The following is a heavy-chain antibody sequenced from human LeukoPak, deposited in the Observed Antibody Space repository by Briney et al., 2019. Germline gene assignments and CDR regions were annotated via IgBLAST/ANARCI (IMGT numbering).Heavy chain of an antibody. D-gene: IGHD3-10*01. CDR2: ISYDGSNK. V-gene: IGHV3-30-3*01. CDR3: ARDSVVTMVRGVFDY. Sequence: GGSLKLSCAASGFTFSSYAMHWVRQAPGKGLEWVAVISYDGSNKYYADSVKGRFTISRDNSKNTLYLQMNSLRAEDTAVYYCARDSVVTMVRGVFDYWGQGTLVTVSS. J-gene: IGHJ4*02. CDR1: GFTFSSYA.